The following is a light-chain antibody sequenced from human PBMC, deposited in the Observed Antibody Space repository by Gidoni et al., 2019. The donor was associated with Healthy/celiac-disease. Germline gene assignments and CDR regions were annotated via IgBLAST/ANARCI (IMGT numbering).Light chain of an antibody. V-gene: IGKV1-5*03. CDR3: QHFNTYSQT. CDR1: QSISSW. J-gene: IGKJ1*01. Sequence: DIPITQFPSTLSASVGDRVTITCRASQSISSWLAWYQQKPGKAPKLLIYTASSLESGVPSRFSGSGSGTEFTLTISSLQPDDFATYYCQHFNTYSQTFGQGTKVEI. CDR2: TAS.